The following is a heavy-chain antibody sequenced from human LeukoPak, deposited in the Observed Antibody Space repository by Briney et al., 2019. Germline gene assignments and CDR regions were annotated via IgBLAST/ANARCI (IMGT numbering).Heavy chain of an antibody. CDR1: GGSISSYY. Sequence: SETLSLTCTVSGGSISSYYWSWIRQPPGKGLEWIGYIYYSGSTNYSPSLKSRVTISVDTSKNQFSLKLSSVTAADTAVYYCARVLRDILTGSRAFDIWGQGTMVTVSS. CDR2: IYYSGST. J-gene: IGHJ3*02. V-gene: IGHV4-59*01. D-gene: IGHD3-9*01. CDR3: ARVLRDILTGSRAFDI.